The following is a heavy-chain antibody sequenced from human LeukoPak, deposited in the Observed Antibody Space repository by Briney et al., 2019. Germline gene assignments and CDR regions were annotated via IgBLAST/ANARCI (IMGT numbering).Heavy chain of an antibody. CDR2: ISAYNGDT. Sequence: ASVKVSCKASGFTFTHYGITWVRQAPGQGLEWMGWISAYNGDTKYAQNVQGRVTMSTDASTSTAYMEPRSLRPDDTAVYYCGRDFSNTSGFKVVVDYWGQGTLVTVSS. D-gene: IGHD3-22*01. V-gene: IGHV1-18*01. CDR1: GFTFTHYG. J-gene: IGHJ4*02. CDR3: GRDFSNTSGFKVVVDY.